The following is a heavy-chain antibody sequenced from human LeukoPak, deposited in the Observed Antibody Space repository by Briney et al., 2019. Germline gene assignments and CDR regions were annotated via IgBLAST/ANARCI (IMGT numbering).Heavy chain of an antibody. Sequence: PGGSLRLSCAASGFTFSNAWMSWVRQAPGKGLEWIGEINHSGSTNYNPSLKSRVTISVDTSKNQFSLKLSSVTAADTAVYYCARGLTIFVPMRNWFDPWGQGTLVTVSS. D-gene: IGHD3-3*01. CDR2: INHSGST. V-gene: IGHV4-34*01. CDR3: ARGLTIFVPMRNWFDP. J-gene: IGHJ5*02. CDR1: GFTFSNAW.